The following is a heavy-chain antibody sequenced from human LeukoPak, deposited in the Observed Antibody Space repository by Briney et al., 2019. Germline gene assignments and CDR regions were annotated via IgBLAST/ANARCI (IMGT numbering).Heavy chain of an antibody. CDR3: AREGGYCSGGSCEPY. J-gene: IGHJ4*02. CDR2: INHSGST. D-gene: IGHD2-15*01. Sequence: PSETLSLTCAVYGGSFSGYYWSWIRQPPGKGLEWIGEINHSGSTNYNPSLKSRVTISVDTSKNQFSLKLSSVTAADTAVYYCAREGGYCSGGSCEPYWGQGTLVTVSS. CDR1: GGSFSGYY. V-gene: IGHV4-34*01.